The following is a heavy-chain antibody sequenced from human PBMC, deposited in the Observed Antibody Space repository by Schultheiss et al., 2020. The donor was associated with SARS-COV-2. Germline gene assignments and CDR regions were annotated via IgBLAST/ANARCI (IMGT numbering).Heavy chain of an antibody. CDR1: GGSISPYY. D-gene: IGHD6-6*01. J-gene: IGHJ5*01. Sequence: SETLSLTCSVSGGSISPYYWSWIRQPPGKGLEWIGCIHYSGSTNYNPSLKSRVTISVDTSKNQFSLKLSSVTAADTAVYYCARRYSSSSGLGFDSWGQGTLVTVSS. V-gene: IGHV4-59*08. CDR3: ARRYSSSSGLGFDS. CDR2: IHYSGST.